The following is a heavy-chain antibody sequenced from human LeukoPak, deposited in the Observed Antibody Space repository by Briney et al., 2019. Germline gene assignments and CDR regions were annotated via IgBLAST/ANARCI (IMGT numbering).Heavy chain of an antibody. D-gene: IGHD3-22*01. V-gene: IGHV1-46*01. CDR2: INPSGGST. CDR1: GYTFTSYY. CDR3: ARVGGRNYYDSSGYYLEAFDY. Sequence: ASVKVSCKASGYTFTSYYMHWVRQAPGQGLEWMGIINPSGGSTSYAQKFQGGVTMTRDTSTSTVYMELSSLRSEDTAVYYCARVGGRNYYDSSGYYLEAFDYWGQGTLVTVSS. J-gene: IGHJ4*02.